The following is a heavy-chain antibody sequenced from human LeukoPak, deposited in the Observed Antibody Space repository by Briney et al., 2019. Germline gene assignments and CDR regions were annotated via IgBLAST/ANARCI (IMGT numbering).Heavy chain of an antibody. J-gene: IGHJ4*02. CDR1: GGSISSYY. V-gene: IGHV4-59*01. CDR3: ARSRGWLQSHPLGY. D-gene: IGHD5-24*01. Sequence: SETLSLTCTVSGGSISSYYWSWIRQPPGKGLEWIGYIYYSGSTNYNPSLKSRVTISVDTSRNQFSLKLSSVTAADTAVYYCARSRGWLQSHPLGYWGQGTLVTVSS. CDR2: IYYSGST.